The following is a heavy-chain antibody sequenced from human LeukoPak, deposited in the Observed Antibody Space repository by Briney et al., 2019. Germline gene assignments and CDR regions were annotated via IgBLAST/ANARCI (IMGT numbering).Heavy chain of an antibody. D-gene: IGHD2-8*01. CDR2: IYYSGST. Sequence: SETLSLTCTVSGGSIRSYYWSWIRQPPGKGLEWIGSIYYSGSTYYNPSLKSRVTISVDTSKNQFSLKLSSVTAADTAVYYCARGLAEDCTNGVCYTGYWGQGTLVTVSS. J-gene: IGHJ4*02. CDR3: ARGLAEDCTNGVCYTGY. CDR1: GGSIRSYY. V-gene: IGHV4-59*05.